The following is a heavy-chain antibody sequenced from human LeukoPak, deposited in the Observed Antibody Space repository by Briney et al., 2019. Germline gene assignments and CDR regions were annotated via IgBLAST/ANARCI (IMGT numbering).Heavy chain of an antibody. V-gene: IGHV3-48*01. CDR1: GFTFSSYS. Sequence: GGSLRLSCAASGFTFSSYSMIWVRQAPGKELEWVSYIYSSGTTIYYADSVKGRFTISRDNAKNSLYLQMNSLRAEDTAVYYCARAQLELRTIDYWGQGTLVTVSS. CDR2: IYSSGTTI. D-gene: IGHD1-7*01. CDR3: ARAQLELRTIDY. J-gene: IGHJ4*02.